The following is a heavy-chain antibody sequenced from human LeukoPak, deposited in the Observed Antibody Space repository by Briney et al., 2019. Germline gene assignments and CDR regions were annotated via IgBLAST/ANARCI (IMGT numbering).Heavy chain of an antibody. CDR3: GRQPSSPRKYYYDSSGYYEYYFDY. CDR1: GYSFTSYW. V-gene: IGHV5-51*01. CDR2: IYPGDSDT. J-gene: IGHJ4*02. D-gene: IGHD3-22*01. Sequence: GESLKISCKGSGYSFTSYWIGWVRQMPGKGLEWMGIIYPGDSDTRYSPSFQGQVTISADRSISTAYLQWNSLKASDTAMYYCGRQPSSPRKYYYDSSGYYEYYFDYWGQGTLVTVSS.